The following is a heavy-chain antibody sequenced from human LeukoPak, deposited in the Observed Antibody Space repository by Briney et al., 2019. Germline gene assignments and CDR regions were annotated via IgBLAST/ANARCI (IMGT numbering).Heavy chain of an antibody. V-gene: IGHV3-30*18. CDR1: GFTFSSYG. D-gene: IGHD1-26*01. CDR3: AKAGEVGAIGFGSYFDY. Sequence: PGGSLRLSCAASGFTFSSYGMHWVRQAPGKGLEWVAVISYDGSNKYYADSVKGRFTISRDNSKNTLYLQMNSLRAEDTAVYYCAKAGEVGAIGFGSYFDYWGQGTLVTVSS. CDR2: ISYDGSNK. J-gene: IGHJ4*02.